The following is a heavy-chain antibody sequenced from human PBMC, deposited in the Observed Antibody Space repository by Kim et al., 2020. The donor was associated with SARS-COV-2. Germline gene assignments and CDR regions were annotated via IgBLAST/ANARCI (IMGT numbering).Heavy chain of an antibody. CDR2: ISAYNGNT. V-gene: IGHV1-18*04. D-gene: IGHD6-13*01. CDR3: AGLTIAAANGYYYGMDV. J-gene: IGHJ6*02. CDR1: GYTFTSYG. Sequence: ASVKVSCKASGYTFTSYGISWVRQAPGQGLEWMGWISAYNGNTNYAQKLQGRVTMTTDTSTSTAYMELRSLRSDDTAVYYCAGLTIAAANGYYYGMDVWGQGTTVTVSS.